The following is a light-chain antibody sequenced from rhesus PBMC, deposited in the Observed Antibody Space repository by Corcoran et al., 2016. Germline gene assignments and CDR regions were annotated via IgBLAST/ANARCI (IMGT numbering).Light chain of an antibody. V-gene: IGKV2S9*01. Sequence: DVVMTQSPLSLAVTPGQPASISCRSSQILLHTDGKTYLNWLQQKPGQPPRRLIYLVSNRDAGVPDRCGGSGEGTDVTLYIRRVEAEDVWIYFCVQAMPWPTFDEGTKVEIE. CDR3: VQAMPWPT. J-gene: IGKJ4*01. CDR2: LVS. CDR1: QILLHTDGKTY.